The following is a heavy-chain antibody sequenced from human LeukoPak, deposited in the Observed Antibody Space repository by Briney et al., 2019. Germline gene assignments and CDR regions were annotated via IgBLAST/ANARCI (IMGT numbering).Heavy chain of an antibody. Sequence: GESLKISCKGSGYSFSNDWIGWVRQMPGKGLEWMGIIYPGDSDTRYSPSFQGQVTISADKSISTAYLQWSSLEASDTAMYYCARRGCNGGSCYGYWGQGTLVTVSS. CDR2: IYPGDSDT. CDR3: ARRGCNGGSCYGY. CDR1: GYSFSNDW. D-gene: IGHD2-15*01. V-gene: IGHV5-51*01. J-gene: IGHJ4*02.